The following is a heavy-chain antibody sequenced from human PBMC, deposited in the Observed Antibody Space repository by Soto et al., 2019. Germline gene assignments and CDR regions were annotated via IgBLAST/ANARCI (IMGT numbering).Heavy chain of an antibody. CDR2: ISYDGSNK. V-gene: IGHV3-30-3*01. CDR3: ARTPHRAYSSGWYKAEYFQH. CDR1: GFTFSSYA. Sequence: LRLSCAASGFTFSSYAMHWVRQAPGKGLEWVAVISYDGSNKYYADSVKGRFTISRDNSKNTLYLQMNSLRAEDTAVYYCARTPHRAYSSGWYKAEYFQHWGQGTLVTVSS. J-gene: IGHJ1*01. D-gene: IGHD6-19*01.